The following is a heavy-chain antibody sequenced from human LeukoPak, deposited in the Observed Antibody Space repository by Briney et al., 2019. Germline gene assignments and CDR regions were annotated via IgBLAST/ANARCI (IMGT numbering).Heavy chain of an antibody. V-gene: IGHV4-39*07. D-gene: IGHD3-16*02. CDR3: ARSTRGLRLGELSLWADYFDY. CDR2: IYYSGST. Sequence: SETLSLTCAVSGGSISSSSYYWGWIRQPPGKGLEWIGSIYYSGSTYYNPSLKSRVTISVDTSKNQFSLKLSSVTAADTAVYYCARSTRGLRLGELSLWADYFDYWGQGTLVTVSS. CDR1: GGSISSSSYY. J-gene: IGHJ4*02.